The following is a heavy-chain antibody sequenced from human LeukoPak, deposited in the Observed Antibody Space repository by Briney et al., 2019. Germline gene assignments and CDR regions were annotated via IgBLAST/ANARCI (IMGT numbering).Heavy chain of an antibody. Sequence: PSETLSLTCTVSGGSISSSSYCWGWIRQPPGQGLDSIVSINYTGSTYYDAAHNRRATISVNTSKNQFPLKLSSVTAADTAVYYCASRRGYNYGYPLVGDFDYWGQGTLVTVSS. J-gene: IGHJ4*02. V-gene: IGHV4-39*01. CDR2: INYTGST. CDR1: GGSISSSSYC. CDR3: ASRRGYNYGYPLVGDFDY. D-gene: IGHD5-18*01.